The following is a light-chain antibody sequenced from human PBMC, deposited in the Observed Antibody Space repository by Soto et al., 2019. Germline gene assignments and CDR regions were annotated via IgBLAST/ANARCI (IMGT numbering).Light chain of an antibody. CDR2: WAS. J-gene: IGKJ3*01. CDR1: QSFLYSSNNKNY. V-gene: IGKV4-1*01. Sequence: DIVMTQSPDSLAVSLGERATINCKSSQSFLYSSNNKNYLAWYQQKPGQPPKLLIYWASTRESGVPDRFSGSGSGTDFTLTISSLQAEDVAVYYCQQYYKSLFTFGPGTKVDI. CDR3: QQYYKSLFT.